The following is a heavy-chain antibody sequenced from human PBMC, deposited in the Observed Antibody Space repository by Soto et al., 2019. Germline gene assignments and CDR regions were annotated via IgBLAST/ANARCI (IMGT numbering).Heavy chain of an antibody. CDR3: AKDYYYDSSGYYSTPLY. V-gene: IGHV3-30*18. CDR1: GFTFSNYG. J-gene: IGHJ4*02. D-gene: IGHD3-22*01. Sequence: LRLSCAASGFTFSNYGMHWVRQAPGKGLEWVAVISYDGGNEYYADSVKGRFTISRDNSKNTLYLQMNSLRAEDTALYYCAKDYYYDSSGYYSTPLYWGQGTLVTVS. CDR2: ISYDGGNE.